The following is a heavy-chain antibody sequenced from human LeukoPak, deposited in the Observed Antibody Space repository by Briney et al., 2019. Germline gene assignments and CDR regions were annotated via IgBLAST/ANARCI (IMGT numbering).Heavy chain of an antibody. D-gene: IGHD4-17*01. CDR1: GFTVSSNS. CDR2: IYSGGNT. J-gene: IGHJ4*02. Sequence: GGSLILSCTVSGFTVSSNSWSWVRQAPGKGLEWVSFIYSGGNTHYSDPVKGRFTISRDNAKNSLYLQMNSLRAEDTAVYYCARDHSTVTTWVDYWGQGTLVTVSS. CDR3: ARDHSTVTTWVDY. V-gene: IGHV3-53*01.